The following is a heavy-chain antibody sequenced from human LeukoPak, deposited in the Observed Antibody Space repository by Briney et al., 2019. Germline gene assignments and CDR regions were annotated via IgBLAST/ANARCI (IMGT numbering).Heavy chain of an antibody. D-gene: IGHD5-18*01. CDR2: IWYDGSNK. J-gene: IGHJ4*02. CDR3: ARDYTAGAAELPGY. CDR1: GFTFSSYG. V-gene: IGHV3-33*01. Sequence: GGSLRLSCAASGFTFSSYGMHWVRQAPGKGLEWVAVIWYDGSNKYYADSVKGRFTISRDNSKNTLYLQMNGLRAEDTAVYYCARDYTAGAAELPGYWGQGTLVTVSS.